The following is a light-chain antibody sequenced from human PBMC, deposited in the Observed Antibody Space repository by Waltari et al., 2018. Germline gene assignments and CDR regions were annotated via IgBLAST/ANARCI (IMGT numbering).Light chain of an antibody. V-gene: IGLV3-27*01. J-gene: IGLJ3*02. CDR3: YSEADNNRV. CDR1: VLATKKY. Sequence: SYELTQPSSVSVSPGQTARITCSGDVLATKKYARWFQQKPGQAPALVIYKDSERPSGIPERFSGSSSGTTVTLTISGAQVEDEADYYCYSEADNNRVFGGGTKLTVL. CDR2: KDS.